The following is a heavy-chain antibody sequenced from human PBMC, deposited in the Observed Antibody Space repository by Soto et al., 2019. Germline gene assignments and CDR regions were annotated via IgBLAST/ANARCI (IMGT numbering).Heavy chain of an antibody. V-gene: IGHV1-69*12. Sequence: QVQLVQSGAAVKKPGSSVKVSCKASGGTFSSYAISWVRQAPGQGLEWMGGIIPIFGTANYAQKFQGRVTITAGESTSTXXMELSSLRSEDTAVYYCARDPSPSYNWISCYGMDVWGQGTTVTVSS. D-gene: IGHD1-20*01. CDR2: IIPIFGTA. CDR3: ARDPSPSYNWISCYGMDV. CDR1: GGTFSSYA. J-gene: IGHJ6*02.